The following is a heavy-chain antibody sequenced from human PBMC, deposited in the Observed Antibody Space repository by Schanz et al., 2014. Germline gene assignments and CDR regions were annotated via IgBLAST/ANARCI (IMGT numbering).Heavy chain of an antibody. CDR3: ARDKGGYYPFDY. V-gene: IGHV3-33*01. Sequence: QVQLVESGGGLVQPGRSLRLSCAASGFTFSRSGMHWVRQAPGKGLEWVAIIWFDGSNKYYADSVKGRFTISRDNSKNTLFLQMNSLRAEDTAVYYCARDKGGYYPFDYWGRGTLVTVSS. D-gene: IGHD3-3*01. CDR2: IWFDGSNK. J-gene: IGHJ4*02. CDR1: GFTFSRSG.